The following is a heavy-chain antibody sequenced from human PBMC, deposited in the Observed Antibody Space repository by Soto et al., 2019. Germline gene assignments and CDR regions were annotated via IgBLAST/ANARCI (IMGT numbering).Heavy chain of an antibody. CDR3: ARDERAYSFDP. CDR1: GFTFSSYS. D-gene: IGHD2-21*01. CDR2: ISSSSSYI. V-gene: IGHV3-21*01. Sequence: GGSLRLSCAASGFTFSSYSMNWVRQAPGKGLEWVSSISSSSSYIYYADSLKCRFTISRDNAKNSLYLQMNSLSAEDTAVYYCARDERAYSFDPWGQGTLVTVSS. J-gene: IGHJ5*02.